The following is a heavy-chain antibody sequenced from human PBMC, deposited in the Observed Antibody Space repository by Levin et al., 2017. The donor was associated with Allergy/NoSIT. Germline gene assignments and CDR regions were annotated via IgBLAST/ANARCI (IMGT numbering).Heavy chain of an antibody. CDR3: TRHLTSCYFSCGVADDY. D-gene: IGHD2-2*01. V-gene: IGHV3-73*01. J-gene: IGHJ4*02. CDR1: GFTFSGSA. CDR2: IRSKANNYAT. Sequence: PGGSLRLSCAASGFTFSGSAMHWVRQASGKGLEWVGRIRSKANNYATAYAASVKGRFTISRDDSKNTAYLQMDSLKTEDTAVYYCTRHLTSCYFSCGVADDYWGQGTLVTVSS.